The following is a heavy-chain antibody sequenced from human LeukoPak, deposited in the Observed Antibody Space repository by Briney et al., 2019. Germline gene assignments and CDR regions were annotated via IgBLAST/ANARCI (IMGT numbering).Heavy chain of an antibody. J-gene: IGHJ4*02. V-gene: IGHV3-30*04. CDR3: ARAPGYRSFLDY. CDR2: ISYDGSNE. D-gene: IGHD6-13*01. CDR1: GFTFSSYV. Sequence: PGRSLRLSCAASGFTFSSYVMHWVRQAPGKGLEWVAIISYDGSNEYYADSVKGRFTISRDNSKNSLYLQMNSLRAEDTAVYYCARAPGYRSFLDYWGQGTLVIVSS.